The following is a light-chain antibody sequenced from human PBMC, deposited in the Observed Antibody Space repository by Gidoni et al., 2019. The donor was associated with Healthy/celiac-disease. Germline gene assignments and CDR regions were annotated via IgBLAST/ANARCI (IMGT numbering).Light chain of an antibody. CDR3: QQYNNWPPLFT. CDR2: GAS. V-gene: IGKV3-15*01. CDR1: QSVSSN. J-gene: IGKJ3*01. Sequence: DIVMTQSPATLSVSPGERATLSCRASQSVSSNLAWYQQKPGQAPRLLIYGASTRATGIPARFSGSGSGTEFTLTSSSLQSEDFAVDYCQQYNNWPPLFTFGPXTKVDIK.